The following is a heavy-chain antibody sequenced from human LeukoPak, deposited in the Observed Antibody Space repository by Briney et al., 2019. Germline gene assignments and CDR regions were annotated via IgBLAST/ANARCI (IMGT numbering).Heavy chain of an antibody. J-gene: IGHJ4*02. CDR3: ATWRVPGYFDY. Sequence: GGSLRLSCAASSFTVSNNYMTWVRQAPGKGLEWVSVIFSGGSTYYADSVKGRFTISRDNSKNTLYLQMNSLRPEDTAVYYCATWRVPGYFDYWGQGTLVTVSS. CDR1: SFTVSNNY. D-gene: IGHD3-10*01. V-gene: IGHV3-66*02. CDR2: IFSGGST.